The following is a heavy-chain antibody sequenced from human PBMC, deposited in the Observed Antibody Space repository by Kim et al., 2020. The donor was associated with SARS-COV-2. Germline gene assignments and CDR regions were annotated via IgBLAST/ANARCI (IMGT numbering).Heavy chain of an antibody. D-gene: IGHD3-22*01. CDR2: IYYSGST. Sequence: SETLSLTCTVSGGSISSSSYYWGWIRQPPGKGLEWIGSIYYSGSTYYNPSLKSRVTISVDTSKNQFSLKLSSVTAADTAVYYCARSPRLWLFGYWGQGTLLTVSS. CDR1: GGSISSSSYY. CDR3: ARSPRLWLFGY. J-gene: IGHJ4*02. V-gene: IGHV4-39*01.